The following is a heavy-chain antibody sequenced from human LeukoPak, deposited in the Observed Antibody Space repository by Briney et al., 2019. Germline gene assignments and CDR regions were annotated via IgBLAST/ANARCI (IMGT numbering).Heavy chain of an antibody. Sequence: GGSLRLSCAASGFTYSSYEMNWVRQAPGKGLEWISYISASGTITHYADSVEGRFTISRDNAKNSLYLQMNSLRAEDTAVYYCAKGSGAWVAVAEWFDLWGQGTLVTVSS. D-gene: IGHD6-19*01. CDR3: AKGSGAWVAVAEWFDL. V-gene: IGHV3-48*03. CDR2: ISASGTIT. CDR1: GFTYSSYE. J-gene: IGHJ5*02.